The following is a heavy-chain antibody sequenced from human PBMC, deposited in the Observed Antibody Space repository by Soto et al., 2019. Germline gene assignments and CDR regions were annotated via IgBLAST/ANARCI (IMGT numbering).Heavy chain of an antibody. CDR1: GFTFSSYG. CDR3: AKGRSSYFGVVNSPFDY. V-gene: IGHV3-30*18. CDR2: ISYDGTNK. J-gene: IGHJ4*02. Sequence: QVQLVESGGGVVQPGRSLRLSCAASGFTFSSYGIHWVRQAPGKGLEWVAVISYDGTNKYYADSVKGRFTISRDNSKNTLYLQMNSLRAEDTAMYYCAKGRSSYFGVVNSPFDYWGQGTLVTVSS. D-gene: IGHD3-3*01.